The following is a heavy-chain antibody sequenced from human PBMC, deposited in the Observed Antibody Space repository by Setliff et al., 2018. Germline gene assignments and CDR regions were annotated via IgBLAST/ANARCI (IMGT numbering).Heavy chain of an antibody. CDR1: TFTFNKYA. Sequence: PGGSLRLSSVASTFTFNKYAITWVRPAPGKGLEWVSSIGASGVSAECAAYVWGRFAIARDNSKNILYLQMNSLRRDDTALSFCARAIGDYVMDSWGQGTLGTGSS. D-gene: IGHD4-17*01. J-gene: IGHJ4*02. CDR2: IGASGVSA. CDR3: ARAIGDYVMDS. V-gene: IGHV3-43*02.